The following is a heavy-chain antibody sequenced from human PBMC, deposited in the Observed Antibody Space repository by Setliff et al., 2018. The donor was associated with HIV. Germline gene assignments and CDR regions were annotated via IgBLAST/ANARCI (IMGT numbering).Heavy chain of an antibody. CDR1: GYTFTSYA. CDR2: INTNTGNP. Sequence: ASVKVSCKASGYTFTSYAMNWVRQAPGQGLEWMGWINTNTGNPTYAQGFTGRFVFSLDTSVSTAYLQISSLRSEDTAVYYCARAPRLTMIRGVFDYWGQGTLVTVSS. J-gene: IGHJ4*02. V-gene: IGHV7-4-1*02. CDR3: ARAPRLTMIRGVFDY. D-gene: IGHD3-10*01.